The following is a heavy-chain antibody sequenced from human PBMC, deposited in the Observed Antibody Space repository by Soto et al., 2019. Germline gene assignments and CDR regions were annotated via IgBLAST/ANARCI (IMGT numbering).Heavy chain of an antibody. Sequence: SETLSLTCTVSGGSISNYYWSWIRQPPGKGLEWIAYFCYTGSTNYNPSLRSRVTISVDTSKNQFSLKLSSVTAADTAVYYCAKYYYGSNTYFYRWFDPWGQGTLVTVSS. V-gene: IGHV4-59*08. D-gene: IGHD3-22*01. CDR2: FCYTGST. CDR1: GGSISNYY. CDR3: AKYYYGSNTYFYRWFDP. J-gene: IGHJ5*02.